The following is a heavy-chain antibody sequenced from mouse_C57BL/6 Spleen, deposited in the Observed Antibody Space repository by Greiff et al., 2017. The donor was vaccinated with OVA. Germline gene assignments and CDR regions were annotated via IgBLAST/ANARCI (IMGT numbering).Heavy chain of an antibody. CDR1: GYTFTSYW. J-gene: IGHJ2*01. Sequence: QVQLQQPGAELVMPGASVKLSCKASGYTFTSYWMHWVKQRPGQGLEWIGEIDPSDSSTNYNQKFKGKSTLTVDKSSSTAYMQLSSLTSEDSAVYYCARRGTYGSSFDYWGQGTTLTVSS. D-gene: IGHD1-1*01. CDR2: IDPSDSST. CDR3: ARRGTYGSSFDY. V-gene: IGHV1-69*01.